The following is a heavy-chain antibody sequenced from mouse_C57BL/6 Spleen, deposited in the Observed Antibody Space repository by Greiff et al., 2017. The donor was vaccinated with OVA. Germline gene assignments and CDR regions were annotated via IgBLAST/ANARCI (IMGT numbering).Heavy chain of an antibody. J-gene: IGHJ2*01. CDR3: ARSGSSGFDY. Sequence: VQLQQPGAELVRPGSSVKLSCKASGYTFTSYWMHWVKQRPIQGLEWIGNIDPSDSETHYNQKFKDKATLTVDESSSTAYMQLSSLTSEDSAVYYCARSGSSGFDYWGQGTTLTVSS. V-gene: IGHV1-52*01. CDR2: IDPSDSET. D-gene: IGHD3-2*02. CDR1: GYTFTSYW.